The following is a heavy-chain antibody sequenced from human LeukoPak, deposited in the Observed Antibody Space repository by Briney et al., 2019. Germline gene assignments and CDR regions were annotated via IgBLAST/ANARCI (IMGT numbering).Heavy chain of an antibody. D-gene: IGHD3/OR15-3a*01. Sequence: GGSLRLSCAASGFTFSSYSMNWVRQAPGKGLEWVSSIRSSSSYIYYADSMRGRFTISRDNSKNTLYLQMNSLRAEDTAVFYCAKAPLGSYNSWTGFYPGFDSWGQGTLVAVSS. CDR3: AKAPLGSYNSWTGFYPGFDS. CDR2: IRSSSSYI. V-gene: IGHV3-21*04. CDR1: GFTFSSYS. J-gene: IGHJ4*02.